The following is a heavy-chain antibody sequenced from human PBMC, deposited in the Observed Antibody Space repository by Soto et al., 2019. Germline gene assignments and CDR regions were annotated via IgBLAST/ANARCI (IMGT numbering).Heavy chain of an antibody. V-gene: IGHV1-2*04. CDR3: ARALRLGELSLGDY. CDR2: INPNSGGT. J-gene: IGHJ4*02. CDR1: GYTFTGYY. Sequence: AAVKVSCKASGYTFTGYYMHWVRQAPGQGLEWMGWINPNSGGTNYAQKFQGWVTMTRDTSISTAYMELSRLRSDDTAVYYCARALRLGELSLGDYWGQGNLVTVSS. D-gene: IGHD3-16*02.